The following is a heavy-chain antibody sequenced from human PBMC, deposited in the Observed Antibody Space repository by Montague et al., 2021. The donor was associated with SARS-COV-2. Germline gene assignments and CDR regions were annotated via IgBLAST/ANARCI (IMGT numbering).Heavy chain of an antibody. V-gene: IGHV4-61*02. CDR2: ISISGST. Sequence: TLSLTCSVSGGSISSASYYWSWIRQPPGKGLEWIGRISISGSTNYNPSLKSRVTISVDTSKNQFSLKLSSVTAADTAVYYCARDIAVEAVLDYWGQGTMVTVSS. CDR3: ARDIAVEAVLDY. D-gene: IGHD6-19*01. CDR1: GGSISSASYY. J-gene: IGHJ4*02.